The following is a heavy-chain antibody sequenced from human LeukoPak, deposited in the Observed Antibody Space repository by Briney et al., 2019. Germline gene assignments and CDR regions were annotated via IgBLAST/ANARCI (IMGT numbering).Heavy chain of an antibody. CDR2: IGSSGSTI. J-gene: IGHJ4*02. D-gene: IGHD1-1*01. CDR3: AVLQPFDY. V-gene: IGHV3-48*03. Sequence: GGSLGLSCAASGFTFSSYEMNWVRQAPGKGLEWVSYIGSSGSTIYYADSVKGRFTISRDNAKNSLYLQMNSLRAEDTAVYYCAVLQPFDYWGQGTLVTVSS. CDR1: GFTFSSYE.